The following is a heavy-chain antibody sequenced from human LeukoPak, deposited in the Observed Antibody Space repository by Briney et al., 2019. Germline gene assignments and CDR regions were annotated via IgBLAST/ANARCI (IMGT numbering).Heavy chain of an antibody. CDR2: IYHSGST. V-gene: IGHV4-38-2*02. CDR1: GYSISSGYH. D-gene: IGHD3-10*01. J-gene: IGHJ4*02. Sequence: PSETLSLTCTVSGYSISSGYHWGWIRQPPGKGLEWIGAIYHSGSTYYNPSLKSRVTISVDTSKNQFSLKLSSVTAADTAVYYCARTPPWFGELLSDYFDYWGQGTLVTVSS. CDR3: ARTPPWFGELLSDYFDY.